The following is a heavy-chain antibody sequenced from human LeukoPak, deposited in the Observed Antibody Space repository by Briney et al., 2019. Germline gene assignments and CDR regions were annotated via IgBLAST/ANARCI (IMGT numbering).Heavy chain of an antibody. CDR3: ARDRMDTGTYFDY. D-gene: IGHD5-18*01. V-gene: IGHV1-18*01. Sequence: GASVTVSCMSSGYTFTTYGITWVRQAPGQGLEWMGSISTYNGDTNYAQKLQGRVTMTTDTSTSTAYMELRSLRSDDTAMYYCARDRMDTGTYFDYWGQGTLVTVSS. CDR2: ISTYNGDT. J-gene: IGHJ4*02. CDR1: GYTFTTYG.